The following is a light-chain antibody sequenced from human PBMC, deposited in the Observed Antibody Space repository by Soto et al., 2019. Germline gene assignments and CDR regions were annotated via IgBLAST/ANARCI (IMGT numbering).Light chain of an antibody. CDR2: EVT. CDR3: SSSTTSSTLYV. Sequence: QSALTQPASVSGSPGQSITISCTGTSSDVGGYKYVSWYQQHPGKAPKLMIYEVTKRPSGVSTRFSGSRSGNTASLTISGLQAEDEADYYCSSSTTSSTLYVFGTGTKLTVL. V-gene: IGLV2-14*01. J-gene: IGLJ1*01. CDR1: SSDVGGYKY.